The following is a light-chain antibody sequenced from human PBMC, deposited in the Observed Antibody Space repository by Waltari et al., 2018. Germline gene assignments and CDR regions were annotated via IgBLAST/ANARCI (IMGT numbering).Light chain of an antibody. Sequence: QSALTQPPSASGSLGQSVSISCTGTSSDVGGYDFVSWYQQHPGKAPKLMIYDVNKRPSGVPERFSGYKSGNTASLTGSGLQADDEADYYCSSYAGSNNYVFGSGTKVTVL. V-gene: IGLV2-8*01. CDR2: DVN. J-gene: IGLJ1*01. CDR3: SSYAGSNNYV. CDR1: SSDVGGYDF.